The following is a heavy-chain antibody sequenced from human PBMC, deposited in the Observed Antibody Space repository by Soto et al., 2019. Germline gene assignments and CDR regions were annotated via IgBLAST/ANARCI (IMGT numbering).Heavy chain of an antibody. CDR3: ARHQAGSGNSNFDF. CDR1: EYSFSIFW. J-gene: IGHJ4*02. CDR2: IDPSNSYV. Sequence: GESLKIYCQAFEYSFSIFWISWVRQLPGKGLEWMGRIDPSNSYVAYSPSFQGQVTISVDRYARTAFLHWSSLKASDSAAYYCARHQAGSGNSNFDFWGQGSQVTVSS. D-gene: IGHD3-10*01. V-gene: IGHV5-10-1*04.